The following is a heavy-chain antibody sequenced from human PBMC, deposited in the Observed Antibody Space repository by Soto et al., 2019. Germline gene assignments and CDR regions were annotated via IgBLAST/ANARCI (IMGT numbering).Heavy chain of an antibody. Sequence: SETLSLTCSVSGASMTSDYWTWIRQPPGRGLECIGYIYGSGNTNYNPSLESRVTMSLDTSKNRFSLKLSAVTAADTAVYYCARVNVNSARYNFYYMDVWGKGTSVTVSS. J-gene: IGHJ6*03. CDR1: GASMTSDY. CDR3: ARVNVNSARYNFYYMDV. V-gene: IGHV4-59*01. D-gene: IGHD1-1*01. CDR2: IYGSGNT.